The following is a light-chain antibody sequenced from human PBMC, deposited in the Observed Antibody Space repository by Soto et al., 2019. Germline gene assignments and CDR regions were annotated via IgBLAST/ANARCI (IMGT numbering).Light chain of an antibody. CDR3: QQLNSYFFT. CDR1: QGISSY. CDR2: AAS. V-gene: IGKV1-9*01. Sequence: DIQLTQSPSFLSASVGDRVTITCRASQGISSYLAWYQQKPGKAPKLLIYAASTLQSGVPSRFSGSGSGTEFTLTISSLQPEEFATYYCQQLNSYFFTFGPGTKVDIK. J-gene: IGKJ3*01.